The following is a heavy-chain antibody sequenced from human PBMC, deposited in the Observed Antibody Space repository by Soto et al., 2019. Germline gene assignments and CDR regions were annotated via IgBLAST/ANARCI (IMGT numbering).Heavy chain of an antibody. CDR1: GYSFTTYW. CDR3: TIMRSSWDPNNY. D-gene: IGHD6-13*01. J-gene: IGHJ4*02. Sequence: LKISCKGSGYSFTTYWIGWVRQMPGKGLEWMGSIFPGDSDTRYSPSFQGQVTISADKSINTAYLQWSSLKVSDTATYYCTIMRSSWDPNNYWGQGSLVTVSS. CDR2: IFPGDSDT. V-gene: IGHV5-51*01.